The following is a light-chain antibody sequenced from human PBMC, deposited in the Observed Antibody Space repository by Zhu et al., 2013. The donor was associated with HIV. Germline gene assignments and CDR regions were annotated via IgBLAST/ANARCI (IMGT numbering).Light chain of an antibody. CDR3: QQYDNLLT. CDR1: QSISSY. V-gene: IGKV1-33*01. CDR2: DAS. Sequence: DIQMTQSPSSLSASVGDRVTITCRASQSISSYLNWYQQKPGKAPKLLIYDASNLETGVPSRFSGSGSGTDSTFTISSLQPEDIATYYCQQYDNLLTFGGGTKVEIK. J-gene: IGKJ4*01.